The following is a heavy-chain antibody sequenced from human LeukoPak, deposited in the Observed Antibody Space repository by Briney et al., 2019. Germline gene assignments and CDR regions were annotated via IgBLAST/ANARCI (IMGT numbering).Heavy chain of an antibody. CDR2: IYYNGDT. V-gene: IGHV4-39*02. D-gene: IGHD3-10*01. J-gene: IGHJ5*02. CDR3: ARDAAPYYYGSGIFRKNSWFDP. Sequence: SETLSLTCTVSGGSISSGPYYWAWIRQSPGKGLEWIGSIYYNGDTYYNPSLKSRVTISVDTSMNHFSLKLSSVTAADTAVYYCARDAAPYYYGSGIFRKNSWFDPWGQGTLVTVSS. CDR1: GGSISSGPYY.